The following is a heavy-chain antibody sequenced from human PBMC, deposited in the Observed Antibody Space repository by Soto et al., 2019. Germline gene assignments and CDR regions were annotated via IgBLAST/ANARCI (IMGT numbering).Heavy chain of an antibody. J-gene: IGHJ4*02. Sequence: GGSLRLSCTASGFTFGDFGMNWVRQAPGKGLEWIAFIRNDIYDETTEYAASVKGRFTISRDDSKSMAFLQMDSLQTEDTAVYFCTRGRDGYNPYYILFWGQGALVTVFS. V-gene: IGHV3-49*04. CDR2: IRNDIYDETT. D-gene: IGHD5-12*01. CDR1: GFTFGDFG. CDR3: TRGRDGYNPYYILF.